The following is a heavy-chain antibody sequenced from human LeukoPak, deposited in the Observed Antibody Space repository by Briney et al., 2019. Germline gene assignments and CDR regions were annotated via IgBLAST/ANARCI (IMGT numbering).Heavy chain of an antibody. CDR1: GYTFTSYG. V-gene: IGHV1-8*02. CDR2: MNPNSGNT. Sequence: GASVKVSCKASGYTFTSYGINWVRQATGQGLEWMGWMNPNSGNTGYAQKFQGRVNMTRNTSISTAYMELSSLRSEDTAVYYCARKFLGSRGYYFDYWGRGTLVTVSS. CDR3: ARKFLGSRGYYFDY. D-gene: IGHD3-10*01. J-gene: IGHJ4*02.